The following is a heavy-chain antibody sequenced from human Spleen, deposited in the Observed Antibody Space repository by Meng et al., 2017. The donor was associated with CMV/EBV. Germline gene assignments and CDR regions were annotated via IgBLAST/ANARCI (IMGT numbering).Heavy chain of an antibody. D-gene: IGHD6-13*01. CDR1: GFTVSSNY. J-gene: IGHJ4*02. CDR3: AKEGYSSSWLHFDY. CDR2: IYSGGST. Sequence: GGSLRLSCAASGFTVSSNYMSWVRQAPGKGLEWVSVIYSGGSTYYADSVKGRFTISRDNSKNTLYLQMNSLRAEDTAVYYCAKEGYSSSWLHFDYWGQGTLVTVSS. V-gene: IGHV3-53*01.